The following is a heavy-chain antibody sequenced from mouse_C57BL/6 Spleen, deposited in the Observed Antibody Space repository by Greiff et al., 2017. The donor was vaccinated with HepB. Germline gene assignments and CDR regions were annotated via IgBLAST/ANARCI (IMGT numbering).Heavy chain of an antibody. CDR3: ARGSYGSSPFDY. CDR1: GYTFTDYY. D-gene: IGHD1-1*01. CDR2: IYPGSGIT. J-gene: IGHJ2*01. V-gene: IGHV1-76*01. Sequence: VQLQQSGAELVRPAASVTLSCKASGYTFTDYYIHWVKQRPGQGLEWIARIYPGSGITYYNVTFKGTATLTAEKSSSTAYMQPSSLTSEDTAVEFCARGSYGSSPFDYWGQGTTLTGTS.